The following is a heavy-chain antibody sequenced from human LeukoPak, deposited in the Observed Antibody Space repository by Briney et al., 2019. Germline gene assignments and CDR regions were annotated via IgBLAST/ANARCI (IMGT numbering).Heavy chain of an antibody. J-gene: IGHJ6*02. CDR2: INHSGST. CDR1: GGSFSGYY. D-gene: IGHD2-8*01. CDR3: ARGGTNNYYYYYGMDV. V-gene: IGHV4-34*01. Sequence: SETLSLTCAVYGGSFSGYYWSWIRQPPGKGLEWIGEINHSGSTNYNPSLKSRVTMSVDTSKNQFSLKLSSVTAADTAVYYCARGGTNNYYYYYGMDVWGQGTTVTVSS.